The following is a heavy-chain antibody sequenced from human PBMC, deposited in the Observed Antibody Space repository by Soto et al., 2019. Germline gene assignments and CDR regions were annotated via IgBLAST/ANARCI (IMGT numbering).Heavy chain of an antibody. CDR3: ARGRKVRGAGRVGAYYYYGMDV. Sequence: SETLSLTCAVYGGSFSGYYWSWIRQPPGKGLEWIGEINHSGSTNYNPSLKSRVTISVDTSKNQFSLKLSSVTAADTAVYYCARGRKVRGAGRVGAYYYYGMDVWGQGTTVTVSS. CDR1: GGSFSGYY. V-gene: IGHV4-34*01. D-gene: IGHD3-10*01. J-gene: IGHJ6*02. CDR2: INHSGST.